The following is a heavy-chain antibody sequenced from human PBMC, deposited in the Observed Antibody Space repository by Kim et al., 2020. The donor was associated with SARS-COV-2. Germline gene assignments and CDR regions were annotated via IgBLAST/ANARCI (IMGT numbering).Heavy chain of an antibody. J-gene: IGHJ5*02. CDR1: GFAFSSYE. D-gene: IGHD2-15*01. Sequence: GGSLRLSCAASGFAFSSYEMNWVRQAPGKGLEWVSYISSSGSTIYYADSVKGRFTISRDNAKNSLYLQMNSLRAEDTAVYYCARDQGCSGGSCYSGWFDPWGQGTLVTVSS. CDR3: ARDQGCSGGSCYSGWFDP. CDR2: ISSSGSTI. V-gene: IGHV3-48*03.